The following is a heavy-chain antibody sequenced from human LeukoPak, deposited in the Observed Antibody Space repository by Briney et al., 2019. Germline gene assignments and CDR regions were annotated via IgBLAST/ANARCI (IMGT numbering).Heavy chain of an antibody. CDR1: GFTFNNYA. J-gene: IGHJ4*02. CDR2: ISGSGGTT. V-gene: IGHV3-23*01. Sequence: PGGSLRLSCAASGFTFNNYAMNWVRQAPGKGLEWVSVISGSGGTTYYADSVKGRFTISRDSSKNTLYLQMNSLRAEDTAVYYCAKGLRYFDYWGQGTLVTVSS. D-gene: IGHD5/OR15-5a*01. CDR3: AKGLRYFDY.